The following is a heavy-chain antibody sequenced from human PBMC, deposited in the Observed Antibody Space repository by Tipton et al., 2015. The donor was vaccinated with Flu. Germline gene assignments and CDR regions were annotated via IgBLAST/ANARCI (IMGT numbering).Heavy chain of an antibody. Sequence: SLRLSCTVSGDSIRSGNYYWGWVRQTPGKGLEWVSVFSGSGGSTYYADSVKGRFTISRDNSKSTLYLQMNGLRAEDTAVYYCAKALRPFYYDRSGYWFEPFDYWGQGILVTVSS. V-gene: IGHV3-23*01. J-gene: IGHJ4*02. CDR3: AKALRPFYYDRSGYWFEPFDY. D-gene: IGHD3-22*01. CDR1: GDSIRSGNYY. CDR2: FSGSGGST.